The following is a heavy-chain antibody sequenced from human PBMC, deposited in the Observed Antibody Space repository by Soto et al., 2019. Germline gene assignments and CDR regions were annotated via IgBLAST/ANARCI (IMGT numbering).Heavy chain of an antibody. CDR1: GGSISSGGYY. Sequence: QVQLQESGPGLVKASQTLSLTCTVSGGSISSGGYYWSWIRQHPGKGLEWIGYIYYSGSTYYNPSLKSRVTISVDTSKNQFSLKLSSVTAADTAVYYCARERQVDQLVGTDYWGQGTLVTVSS. V-gene: IGHV4-31*03. CDR3: ARERQVDQLVGTDY. CDR2: IYYSGST. J-gene: IGHJ4*02. D-gene: IGHD6-6*01.